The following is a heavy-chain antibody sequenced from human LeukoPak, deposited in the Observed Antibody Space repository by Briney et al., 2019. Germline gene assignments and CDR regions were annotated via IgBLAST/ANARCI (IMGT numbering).Heavy chain of an antibody. CDR3: AKTYYDFWSGHNWFDP. CDR2: ISGSGGST. J-gene: IGHJ5*02. Sequence: PGGSLRLSCAASGFTFSSYAMSWVRQAPGKGLEWVSAISGSGGSTYYADSVKGRFTISRDNSKNTLYLQMNSLRAEDTAVYYCAKTYYDFWSGHNWFDPCGQGTLVTVSS. V-gene: IGHV3-23*01. D-gene: IGHD3-3*01. CDR1: GFTFSSYA.